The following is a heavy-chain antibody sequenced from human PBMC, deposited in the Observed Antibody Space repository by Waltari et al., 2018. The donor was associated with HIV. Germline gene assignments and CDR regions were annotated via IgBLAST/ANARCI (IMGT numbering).Heavy chain of an antibody. CDR3: ARDDYGMDV. CDR2: ISSSSSTI. CDR1: GFTFSSYS. V-gene: IGHV3-48*04. J-gene: IGHJ6*02. Sequence: EVQLVESGGGLVQPGGSLRLSCAASGFTFSSYSMNWVRQAPGKWLEWCSYISSSSSTIYYADSVKGRFTISRDNAKNSLYLQMNSLRAEDTAVYYCARDDYGMDVWGQGTTVTVSS.